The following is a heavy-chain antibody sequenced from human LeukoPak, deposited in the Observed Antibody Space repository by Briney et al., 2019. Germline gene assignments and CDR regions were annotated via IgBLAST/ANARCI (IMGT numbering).Heavy chain of an antibody. CDR2: INSDGSST. D-gene: IGHD3-9*01. Sequence: PGGSLRLSCAASGFTFSSYWMHWVRQAPGKGLVWVSRINSDGSSTSYADSVKGRFTISRDNAKNTLYLQMNSLRAEDTAVYYCASENYDILTGYRHWGQGTLVTVSS. CDR3: ASENYDILTGYRH. CDR1: GFTFSSYW. V-gene: IGHV3-74*01. J-gene: IGHJ4*02.